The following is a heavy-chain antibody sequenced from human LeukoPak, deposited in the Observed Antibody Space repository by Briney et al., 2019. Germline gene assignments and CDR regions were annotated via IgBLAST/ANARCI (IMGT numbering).Heavy chain of an antibody. D-gene: IGHD2-21*01. V-gene: IGHV1-2*02. CDR1: GYTFTGYC. CDR2: INPKNGET. Sequence: ASVKVSCKTSGYTFTGYCMHWVRQAPGQGLEWMGWINPKNGETNYAQKFQGRVTMTRDTSISTAHMELNRLTSDDTAVYYCAPSHCSPYYFDYWGQGTLVTVSS. J-gene: IGHJ4*02. CDR3: APSHCSPYYFDY.